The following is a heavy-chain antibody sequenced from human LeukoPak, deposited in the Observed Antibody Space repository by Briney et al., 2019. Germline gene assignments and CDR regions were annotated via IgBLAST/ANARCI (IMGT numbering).Heavy chain of an antibody. CDR2: INSDGSTT. Sequence: GGSLRLSCAASGFTFSSYWMHWVRQAPGKGLVWVSRINSDGSTTTYADSVKGRFIISRDNANHTLYLQISSLRAEDTAVYYCVRRVYCSGGSCYSNWFDPWGQGTLVCVSS. D-gene: IGHD2-15*01. V-gene: IGHV3-74*01. CDR1: GFTFSSYW. J-gene: IGHJ5*02. CDR3: VRRVYCSGGSCYSNWFDP.